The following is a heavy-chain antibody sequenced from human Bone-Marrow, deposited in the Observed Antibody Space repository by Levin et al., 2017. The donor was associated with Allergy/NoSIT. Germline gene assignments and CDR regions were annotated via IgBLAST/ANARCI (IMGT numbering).Heavy chain of an antibody. CDR1: GFTFSDHY. CDR2: ISRSGTYT. J-gene: IGHJ4*02. V-gene: IGHV3-11*03. D-gene: IGHD4-17*01. Sequence: AGGSLRLSCAASGFTFSDHYMGWVRQAPGKGLDFVSYISRSGTYTNYADSVRGRFTISRDDAANSLYLQMNNLRPDDTAVYFCARALYGDAFDSWGQGALVTVSS. CDR3: ARALYGDAFDS.